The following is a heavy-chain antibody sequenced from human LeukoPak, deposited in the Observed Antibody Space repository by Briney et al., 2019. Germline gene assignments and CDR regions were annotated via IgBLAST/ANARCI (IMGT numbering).Heavy chain of an antibody. D-gene: IGHD1-26*01. V-gene: IGHV1-18*01. J-gene: IGHJ4*02. CDR1: GYTFTSYG. CDR3: ARDLESGSYRVGY. Sequence: GASVKVSCKASGYTFTSYGISWVRQAPGQGLEWMGWISAYNGNTNYAQKFQGRVTMARDTSTSTVYMELSSLRSEDTAVYYCARDLESGSYRVGYWGQGTLVTVSS. CDR2: ISAYNGNT.